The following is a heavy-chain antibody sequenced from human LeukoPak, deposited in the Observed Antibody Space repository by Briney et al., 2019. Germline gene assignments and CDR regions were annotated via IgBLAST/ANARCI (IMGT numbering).Heavy chain of an antibody. J-gene: IGHJ4*02. CDR1: GYTFTGYY. CDR2: INPYSGGT. V-gene: IGHV1-2*02. CDR3: ARDGLDYYGDTKYYFDY. D-gene: IGHD4-17*01. Sequence: ASVKVSCKASGYTFTGYYMHWVRQARGQGLEWMGSINPYSGGTNYAQKFQGRVTMTRDTSISTAYMELSRLRSDDTAVYYCARDGLDYYGDTKYYFDYWGQGTLVTVSS.